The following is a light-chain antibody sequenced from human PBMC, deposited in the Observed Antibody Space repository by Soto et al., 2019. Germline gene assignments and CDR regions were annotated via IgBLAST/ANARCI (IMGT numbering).Light chain of an antibody. CDR1: SSYIGSKY. CDR2: RND. Sequence: QAVVTQPPSASGTPGQRVTISCSGSSSYIGSKYVYWYQQLPGTAPKLLIYRNDQRPSRISDRFSGSKSGTSASLAISGLRSEDEADYDCAAWDDSLSGDVFGTGTKLTVL. CDR3: AAWDDSLSGDV. J-gene: IGLJ1*01. V-gene: IGLV1-47*01.